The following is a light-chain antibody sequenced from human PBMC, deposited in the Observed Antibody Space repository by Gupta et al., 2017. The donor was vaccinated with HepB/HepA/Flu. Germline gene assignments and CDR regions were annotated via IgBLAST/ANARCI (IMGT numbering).Light chain of an antibody. V-gene: IGKV1-39*01. CDR2: TAS. CDR3: QQSYSTPRT. Sequence: DIQMTQSPSSLSASVGDRVTITCRTSQSISSYLNWYQQKPGKAPKLLIYTASRLQSGVPSRFSGSGSGTDFTLTISRLQPEDSATYFCQQSYSTPRTFGQGTKVEIK. CDR1: QSISSY. J-gene: IGKJ1*01.